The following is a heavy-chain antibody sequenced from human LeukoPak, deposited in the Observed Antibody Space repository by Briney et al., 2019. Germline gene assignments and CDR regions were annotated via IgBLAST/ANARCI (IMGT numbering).Heavy chain of an antibody. J-gene: IGHJ4*02. D-gene: IGHD3-22*01. CDR1: GGSFSGYY. CDR3: ARVIVVVSTSLYCFDY. V-gene: IGHV4-34*01. CDR2: INHSGST. Sequence: SETLSLTCAVCGGSFSGYYWSWIRQPPGKGLEWIGEINHSGSTNYNPSLKSRVTISVDTSKNQFSLKLSSVTAADTAVYYCARVIVVVSTSLYCFDYWGQGTLVTVSS.